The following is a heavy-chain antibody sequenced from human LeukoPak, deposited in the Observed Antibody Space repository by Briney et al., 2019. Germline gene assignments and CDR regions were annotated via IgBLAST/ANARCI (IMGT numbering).Heavy chain of an antibody. J-gene: IGHJ4*02. CDR1: GGTFSSYA. Sequence: SVKVSCKASGGTFSSYAISWARQAPGQGLEWMGGIIPIFGTASYAQKFQGRVTITADESTSTAYMELSSLRSEDTAVYYCARDLTEYSSPGPFDYWGQGTLVTVSS. CDR2: IIPIFGTA. V-gene: IGHV1-69*13. D-gene: IGHD6-6*01. CDR3: ARDLTEYSSPGPFDY.